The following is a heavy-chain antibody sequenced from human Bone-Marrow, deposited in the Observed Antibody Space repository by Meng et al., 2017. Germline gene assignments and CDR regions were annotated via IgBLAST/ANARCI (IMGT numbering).Heavy chain of an antibody. Sequence: VRLGVAGGGLVKAGGSLSLSCVASGFSFTDAWMSWVRQAPGKGLEWIGRMKSNVDGGTVDYAAAVKGRFFISRDDSENTFYLQMNSLKTEDTAVYYCSGHVDYWGHGTLVTVSS. J-gene: IGHJ4*01. V-gene: IGHV3-15*01. CDR2: MKSNVDGGTV. CDR3: SGHVDY. CDR1: GFSFTDAW.